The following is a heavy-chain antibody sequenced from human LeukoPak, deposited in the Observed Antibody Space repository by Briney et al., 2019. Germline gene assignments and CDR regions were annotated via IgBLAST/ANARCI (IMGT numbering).Heavy chain of an antibody. CDR1: GYTFTSYG. J-gene: IGHJ6*02. V-gene: IGHV1-18*01. Sequence: ASVKVSCKASGYTFTSYGISWVRQAPGQGLEWMGWISAYNGNTNYAQKLQGRVTMTTGTSTSTAYMELRSLRSDDTAVYYCARSPGPYYYYGMDVWGQGTTVTVSS. CDR2: ISAYNGNT. CDR3: ARSPGPYYYYGMDV.